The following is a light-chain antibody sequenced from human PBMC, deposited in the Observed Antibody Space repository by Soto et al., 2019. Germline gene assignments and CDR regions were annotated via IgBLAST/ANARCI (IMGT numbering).Light chain of an antibody. CDR2: DVS. J-gene: IGLJ1*01. Sequence: CALTRPASVSGAAGEGINISCTGTSSDVGGYNYVSWYQHHPGKAPKLIIYDVSNRPSGVSNPFSGSKSGNTASLTISGLQPEDEADYYCSSYTTSNTRQIVFGTGTKVTVL. CDR1: SSDVGGYNY. CDR3: SSYTTSNTRQIV. V-gene: IGLV2-14*03.